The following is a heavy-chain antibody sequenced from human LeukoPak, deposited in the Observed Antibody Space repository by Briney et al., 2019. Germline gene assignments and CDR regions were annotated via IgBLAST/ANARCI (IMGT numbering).Heavy chain of an antibody. CDR3: ARVTPTPSYMHDY. J-gene: IGHJ4*02. CDR1: GGSISSGSYY. Sequence: SETLSLTCTVSGGSISSGSYYWSWIRQPAGKGLEWIGRIYTSGSTNYNPSLKSRVTISVDTSKNQFSLKLSSVTAADTAVYYCARVTPTPSYMHDYWGQGTLVTVSS. V-gene: IGHV4-61*02. CDR2: IYTSGST. D-gene: IGHD1-1*01.